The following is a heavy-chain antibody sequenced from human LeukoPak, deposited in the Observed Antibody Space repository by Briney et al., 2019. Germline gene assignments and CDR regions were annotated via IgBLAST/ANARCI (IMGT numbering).Heavy chain of an antibody. CDR3: AQERDGYSSGWWDVISTKTRNNWFDP. V-gene: IGHV1-8*01. Sequence: ASVKVSCKASGYTFTSHDINWVRQATGQGLEWMGWMNPNSGNTGYAQKFQGRVTMTRNTSISTAYMELSSLRFEDTAVYYCAQERDGYSSGWWDVISTKTRNNWFDPWGQGTLVTVSS. D-gene: IGHD6-19*01. CDR2: MNPNSGNT. J-gene: IGHJ5*02. CDR1: GYTFTSHD.